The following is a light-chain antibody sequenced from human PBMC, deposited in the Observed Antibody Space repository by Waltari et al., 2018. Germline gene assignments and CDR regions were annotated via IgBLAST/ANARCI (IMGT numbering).Light chain of an antibody. CDR3: QHYLRLPVT. CDR2: GAS. J-gene: IGKJ1*01. Sequence: EIVLTQSPGTLSLSLGERATLSCRASQSVSRALAWYQQKPGQAPRLLIYGASTGATGIPDRFSGSGSGTDFSLIISRLEPDDFAVYYCQHYLRLPVTFGQGTTVEI. V-gene: IGKV3-20*01. CDR1: QSVSRA.